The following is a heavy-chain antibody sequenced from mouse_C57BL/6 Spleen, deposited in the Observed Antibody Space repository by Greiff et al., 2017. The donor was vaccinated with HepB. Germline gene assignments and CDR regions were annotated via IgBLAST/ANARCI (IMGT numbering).Heavy chain of an antibody. J-gene: IGHJ2*01. CDR1: GFTFSDYG. CDR3: AKIYYGYDGGVFDY. CDR2: ISNGSSTI. Sequence: VQLKESGGGLVKPGGSLKLSCAASGFTFSDYGMHWVRQAPEKGLEWVAYISNGSSTIYYADTVKGRFTISRDNAKNTLFLQMTSLRSEDTAMYYCAKIYYGYDGGVFDYWGQGTTLTVSS. V-gene: IGHV5-17*01. D-gene: IGHD2-2*01.